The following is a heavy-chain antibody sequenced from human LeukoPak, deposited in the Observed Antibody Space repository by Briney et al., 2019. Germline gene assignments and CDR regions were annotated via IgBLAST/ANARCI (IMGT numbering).Heavy chain of an antibody. J-gene: IGHJ5*02. CDR1: GYTFTSYD. V-gene: IGHV1-8*01. D-gene: IGHD2-2*01. CDR2: MNPNSGNT. Sequence: GASVKVSCKASGYTFTSYDINWVRQATRQGLEWMGWMNPNSGNTGYAQKFQGRVTMTRNTSISTAYMELSSLRSEDTAVYYCARGRDRVPAATPFDPWGQGTLVTVSS. CDR3: ARGRDRVPAATPFDP.